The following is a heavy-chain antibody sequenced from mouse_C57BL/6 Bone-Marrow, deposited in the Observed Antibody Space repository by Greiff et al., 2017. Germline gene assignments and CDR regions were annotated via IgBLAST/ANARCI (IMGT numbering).Heavy chain of an antibody. V-gene: IGHV1-55*01. CDR3: ARRGTTVVARYYFDY. CDR2: IYPGSGST. D-gene: IGHD1-1*01. J-gene: IGHJ2*01. Sequence: QVQLQQPGAELVKPGASVKMSCKASGYTFTSYWITWVKQRPGQGLEWIGDIYPGSGSTNYNEKFKSKATLTVDPSSSTAYMQLSSLTSEDSAVYYCARRGTTVVARYYFDYWGQGTTLTVSS. CDR1: GYTFTSYW.